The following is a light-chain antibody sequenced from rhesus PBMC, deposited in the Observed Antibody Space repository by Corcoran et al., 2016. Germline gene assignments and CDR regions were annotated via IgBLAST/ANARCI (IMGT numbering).Light chain of an antibody. CDR1: NIGAEH. J-gene: IGLJ1*01. CDR2: ADS. Sequence: SYDLTQPPSVSVAPGQTATITCGGDNIGAEHVNWYQQKSPQAPVLVIYADSKRPSGIPERFSGFDSENSAPLTITRVEAGDEADYGCQIWDGGSNYVVGSGTRLSVL. CDR3: QIWDGGSNYV. V-gene: IGLV3-25*02.